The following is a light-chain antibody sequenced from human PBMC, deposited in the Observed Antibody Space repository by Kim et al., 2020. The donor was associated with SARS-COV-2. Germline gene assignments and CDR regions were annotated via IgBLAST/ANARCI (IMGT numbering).Light chain of an antibody. J-gene: IGKJ4*01. V-gene: IGKV3D-15*01. CDR2: NAF. CDR3: QQYNDWPLT. Sequence: SLSPWDRATLSCPASQSIGTNFAWYQQKPGQAPRLLIYNAFTRATGIPARISGSGSGTEFTLTISSLQSEDFAVYYCQQYNDWPLTFGGGTKLEI. CDR1: QSIGTN.